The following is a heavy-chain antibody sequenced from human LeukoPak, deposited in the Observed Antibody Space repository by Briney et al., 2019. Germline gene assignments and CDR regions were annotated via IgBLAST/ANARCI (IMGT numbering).Heavy chain of an antibody. CDR1: GFTVSNNH. CDR3: MGYGGNSF. V-gene: IGHV3-66*01. CDR2: IDNVGGT. Sequence: GGSLRLSCVASGFTVSNNHVSWVRQAPGKGLEWVSLIDNVGGTYYADSVKGRFTISRDHSENTSYLQMNSLRAEDTALYYCMGYGGNSFWGQGTLVTVPS. D-gene: IGHD4-23*01. J-gene: IGHJ4*02.